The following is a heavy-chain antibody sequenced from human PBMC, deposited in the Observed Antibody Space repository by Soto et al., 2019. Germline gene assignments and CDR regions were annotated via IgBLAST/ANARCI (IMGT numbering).Heavy chain of an antibody. D-gene: IGHD3-3*01. CDR1: GGTFSSYA. CDR3: ARVRYDFWSGYDPSYGMDV. J-gene: IGHJ6*02. V-gene: IGHV1-69*06. CDR2: IIPIFGTA. Sequence: QVQLVQFGAEVKKPGSSVKVSCKASGGTFSSYAISWVRQAPGQGLEWMGGIIPIFGTANYAQKFQGRVTITADKSTSTAYMELSSLRSEDTAVYYCARVRYDFWSGYDPSYGMDVWGQGTTVTVSS.